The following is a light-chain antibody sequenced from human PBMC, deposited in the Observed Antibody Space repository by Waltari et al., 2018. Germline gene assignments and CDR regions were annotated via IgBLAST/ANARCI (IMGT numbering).Light chain of an antibody. CDR2: AAS. V-gene: IGKV1-27*01. CDR3: QEYNSAPLT. J-gene: IGKJ4*01. Sequence: DIQMTQSPSSLAASVGDRVSITCRASQGISNYLVWYQQKPGKVPKLLIDAASTLQSGGPPRFSGSGSGTDFTLTISSLQPEDVATYYCQEYNSAPLTFGGGTKVELK. CDR1: QGISNY.